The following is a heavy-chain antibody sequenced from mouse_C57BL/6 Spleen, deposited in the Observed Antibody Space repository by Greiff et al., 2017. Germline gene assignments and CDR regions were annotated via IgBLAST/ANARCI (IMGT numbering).Heavy chain of an antibody. Sequence: VKLQQPGAELVMPGASVKLSCKASGYTFTSYWMHWVKQRPGQGLEWIGEIDPSDSYTNYNQKFKGKSTLTVDKSSSTAYMQLSSLTSEDSAVYYCASNGQGYFDVWGTGTTVTVSS. CDR3: ASNGQGYFDV. V-gene: IGHV1-69*01. CDR2: IDPSDSYT. J-gene: IGHJ1*03. CDR1: GYTFTSYW.